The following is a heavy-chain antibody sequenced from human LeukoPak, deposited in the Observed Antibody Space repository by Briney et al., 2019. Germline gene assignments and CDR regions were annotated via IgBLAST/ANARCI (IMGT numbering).Heavy chain of an antibody. CDR2: IYHSGST. D-gene: IGHD3-22*01. CDR3: ARGGYYLSWFDP. J-gene: IGHJ5*02. Sequence: PSETLSLTCTVSGVSISSSNYYWGWIRQPPGKGLEWIGEIYHSGSTNYNPSLKSRVTISVDTSKNQFSLKLSSVTAADTAVYYCARGGYYLSWFDPWGQGTLVTVSS. V-gene: IGHV4-39*07. CDR1: GVSISSSNYY.